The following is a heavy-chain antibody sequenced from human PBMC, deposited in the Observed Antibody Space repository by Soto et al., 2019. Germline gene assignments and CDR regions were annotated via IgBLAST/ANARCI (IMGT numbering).Heavy chain of an antibody. CDR3: APAPTGLDV. CDR1: GFTFSSYE. J-gene: IGHJ6*02. Sequence: PGGSVRLSCAASGFTFSSYEMNWVRQAPGKGLEWVSYISSSGTTIYYADSVKGRFTISRDNANNSLYLQLGCLRPEDTGVYFCAPAPTGLDVWGQGTTVTVSS. V-gene: IGHV3-48*03. D-gene: IGHD1-1*01. CDR2: ISSSGTTI.